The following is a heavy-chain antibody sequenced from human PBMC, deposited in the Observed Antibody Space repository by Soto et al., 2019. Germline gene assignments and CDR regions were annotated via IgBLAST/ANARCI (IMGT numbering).Heavy chain of an antibody. CDR2: INPATGAA. D-gene: IGHD3-3*01. V-gene: IGHV1-2*02. CDR1: GYPVTAYY. CDR3: ARGGGVGVAGSAAFDM. J-gene: IGHJ3*02. Sequence: QLHLVQSGAVVKKPGASVTVSCSASGYPVTAYYMHWVRQAPGRGLEWMGGINPATGAAKYTQTFQGRGTMTRDTSTSTVLLELSGLPSEDPAVFYWARGGGVGVAGSAAFDMWGQGTLVTVSS.